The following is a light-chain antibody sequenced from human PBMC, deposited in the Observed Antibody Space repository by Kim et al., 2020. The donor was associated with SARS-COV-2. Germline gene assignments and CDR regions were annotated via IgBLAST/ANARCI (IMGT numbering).Light chain of an antibody. V-gene: IGLV3-1*01. CDR2: QDS. Sequence: VTPGQTASITCSGDKLGDKYACWYQQKPGQSPVLVIYQDSKRPSGIPERFSGSNSGNTATLTISGTQAMDEADYYCQAWDSSTAVFGGGTKLTVL. J-gene: IGLJ2*01. CDR3: QAWDSSTAV. CDR1: KLGDKY.